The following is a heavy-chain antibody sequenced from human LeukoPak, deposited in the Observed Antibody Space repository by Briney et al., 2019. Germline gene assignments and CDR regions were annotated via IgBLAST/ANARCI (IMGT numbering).Heavy chain of an antibody. CDR1: VYTFASFA. J-gene: IGHJ5*02. Sequence: PGGSLRLSCAASVYTFASFAMSWVRQAPGKGLEWVSGISGSGDSTFYADSVAGRFAISSDKSKNTVYLQMMSLTAEDTAVYYCAREAYGSGSYYNARWFDPWGQGTLVTVSS. D-gene: IGHD3-10*01. CDR2: ISGSGDST. V-gene: IGHV3-23*01. CDR3: AREAYGSGSYYNARWFDP.